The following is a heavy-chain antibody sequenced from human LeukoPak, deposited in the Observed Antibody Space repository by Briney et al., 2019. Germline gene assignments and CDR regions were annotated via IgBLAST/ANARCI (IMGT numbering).Heavy chain of an antibody. CDR3: ARGAEYYAIWRGYAGYSDY. CDR1: GGSISSSNW. D-gene: IGHD3-3*01. V-gene: IGHV4-4*02. Sequence: PSETLSLTCAVSGGSISSSNWWSWVRQPPGKGLEWIGEIYHSGSTYYNPSLRSRVTISLDRSKKKFSLKLTSVTAADTAVYFCARGAEYYAIWRGYAGYSDYWGQGISVTVSS. CDR2: IYHSGST. J-gene: IGHJ4*02.